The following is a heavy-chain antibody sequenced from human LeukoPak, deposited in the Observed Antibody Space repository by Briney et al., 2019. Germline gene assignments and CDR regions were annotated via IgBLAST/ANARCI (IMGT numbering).Heavy chain of an antibody. CDR1: GFTVSSNY. V-gene: IGHV3-66*02. J-gene: IGHJ6*02. D-gene: IGHD3-22*01. CDR2: IYSGGST. CDR3: ARDYYYDSSGYYPSNYYYYGMDV. Sequence: GGSLRLSCAASGFTVSSNYMSWVRQAPGKGLEWVSVIYSGGSTYYADSVKGRFTISRDNSKNTLYLQMNSLRAEDTAVYYCARDYYYDSSGYYPSNYYYYGMDVWGQGTTVTVSS.